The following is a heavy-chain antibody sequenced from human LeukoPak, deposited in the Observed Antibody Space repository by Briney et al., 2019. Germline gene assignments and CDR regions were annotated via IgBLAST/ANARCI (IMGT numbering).Heavy chain of an antibody. CDR3: ARGAGIVVVPAAMHRYYYYGMDV. CDR1: GYTFTGYY. V-gene: IGHV1-2*02. Sequence: ASVKVSCKASGYTFTGYYMHWVRQAPGQGLEWMGWINPNSGGTNYAQKFQGRVTMTRDTSISTAYMELSRLRSDDTAVYYCARGAGIVVVPAAMHRYYYYGMDVWGQGTTVTVSS. J-gene: IGHJ6*02. CDR2: INPNSGGT. D-gene: IGHD2-2*01.